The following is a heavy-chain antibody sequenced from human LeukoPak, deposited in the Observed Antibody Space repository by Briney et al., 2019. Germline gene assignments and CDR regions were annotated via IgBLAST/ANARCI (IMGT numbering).Heavy chain of an antibody. D-gene: IGHD3-22*01. CDR2: IYSDDTT. J-gene: IGHJ4*02. CDR3: ARGGDRYFDY. V-gene: IGHV3-66*01. CDR1: GFTVISTY. Sequence: PGGSLRLSCAASGFTVISTYMNWISQPPGKGLEWVSLIYSDDTTSYADSVKGRFTISRDNSKNMLYLQMNSLRAEDTAVYYCARGGDRYFDYWGQGTLVTVSS.